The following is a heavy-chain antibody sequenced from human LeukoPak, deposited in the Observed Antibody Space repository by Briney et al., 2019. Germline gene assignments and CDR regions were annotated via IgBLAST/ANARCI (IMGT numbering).Heavy chain of an antibody. Sequence: GASVKVSCKASGYTFTGYYMHWVRQAPGQGLEGMGWINPNSGGTNYAQKFQGRVTMTRDTSISTAYMELSRLRSDDTAVYYCARAQSDYDILTGYNAFDIWGQGTMVTVSS. CDR1: GYTFTGYY. J-gene: IGHJ3*02. CDR3: ARAQSDYDILTGYNAFDI. V-gene: IGHV1-2*02. CDR2: INPNSGGT. D-gene: IGHD3-9*01.